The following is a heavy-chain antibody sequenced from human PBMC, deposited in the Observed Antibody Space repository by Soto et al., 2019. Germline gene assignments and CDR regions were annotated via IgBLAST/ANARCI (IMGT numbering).Heavy chain of an antibody. CDR1: GFTFSNYG. V-gene: IGHV3-48*02. CDR2: ISGSGTNI. J-gene: IGHJ4*02. CDR3: ARCRYSYGYDFDS. D-gene: IGHD5-18*01. Sequence: DVQLVESGGGLVQSGGSLRLSCAASGFTFSNYGMSWVRQAPGKGLEWVSHISGSGTNIYYAGSVKGRFTVSRDIAKNSLFLQMNSLRDEDTAVYYCARCRYSYGYDFDSWGQGTLVTVSS.